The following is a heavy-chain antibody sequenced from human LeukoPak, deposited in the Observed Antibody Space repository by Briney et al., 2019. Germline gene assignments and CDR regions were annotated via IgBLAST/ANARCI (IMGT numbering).Heavy chain of an antibody. D-gene: IGHD2-21*02. J-gene: IGHJ3*02. V-gene: IGHV4-39*01. Sequence: KSSETLSLTCSVSGGSVTNTSGYYWAWIRQSPGKRLEWIGSFYYRGNTYYNLSLKSRPTISVDTSKNQFSLKMSSVTATDTAIYYCARRRSDPGAFDIWGQGTQVTVSS. CDR3: ARRRSDPGAFDI. CDR1: GGSVTNTSGYY. CDR2: FYYRGNT.